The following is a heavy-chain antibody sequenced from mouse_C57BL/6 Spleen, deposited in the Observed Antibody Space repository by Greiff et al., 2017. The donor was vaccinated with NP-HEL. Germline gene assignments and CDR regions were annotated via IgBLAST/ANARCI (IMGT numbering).Heavy chain of an antibody. CDR1: GYTFTSYW. CDR3: ARRGGYDWFAY. D-gene: IGHD2-2*01. V-gene: IGHV1-69*01. Sequence: QVQLQQPGAELVMPGASVKLSCKASGYTFTSYWMHWVKQRPGQGLEWIGEIDPSDSYTNYNQKFKGKSTLTVDKSSSTAYVQLSSLTSEDSAVYYCARRGGYDWFAYWGQGTLVTVSA. CDR2: IDPSDSYT. J-gene: IGHJ3*01.